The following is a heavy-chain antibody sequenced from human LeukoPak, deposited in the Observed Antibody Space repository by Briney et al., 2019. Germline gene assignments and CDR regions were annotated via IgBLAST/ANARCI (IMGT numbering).Heavy chain of an antibody. V-gene: IGHV5-51*01. CDR2: IYPGDSDT. CDR1: GYSFTSYG. CDR3: ARHGYYGSGTSLGFDY. D-gene: IGHD3-10*01. Sequence: GESLKISCKGSGYSFTSYGIGWVRQMPGKGLEWMGIIYPGDSDTRYSPSFQGHVTISADKSISTAYLQWSSLKASDTAMYYCARHGYYGSGTSLGFDYWGQGTLVTVSS. J-gene: IGHJ4*02.